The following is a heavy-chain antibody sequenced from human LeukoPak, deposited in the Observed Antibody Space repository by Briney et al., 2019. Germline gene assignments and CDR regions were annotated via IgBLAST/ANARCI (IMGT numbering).Heavy chain of an antibody. Sequence: SETLSLTCAVYGGSFSGYYWSWIRQSPGKGLEWIGEINHSGDTNYNPSLKSRVTISVDTSKNQFSLKMRSVTAADTAVFYCARLPWGGNRGLIRNFIYYGLDVWGKGITVTVSS. CDR2: INHSGDT. CDR1: GGSFSGYY. D-gene: IGHD3-10*01. J-gene: IGHJ6*04. V-gene: IGHV4-34*01. CDR3: ARLPWGGNRGLIRNFIYYGLDV.